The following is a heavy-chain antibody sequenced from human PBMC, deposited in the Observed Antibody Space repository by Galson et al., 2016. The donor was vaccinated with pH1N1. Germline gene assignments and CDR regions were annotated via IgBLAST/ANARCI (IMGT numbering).Heavy chain of an antibody. CDR3: AKDLGRYSEIDY. V-gene: IGHV3-23*01. D-gene: IGHD1-26*01. CDR2: ISGTGDPT. CDR1: GFTFINYA. Sequence: SLRLSCAASGFTFINYAMSWVRQAPGKGLEWVSTISGTGDPTYYADSVKGRFTISRDNSNNTVYLRMNSLRVEDKAVYYCAKDLGRYSEIDYWGQGTLVTVSS. J-gene: IGHJ4*02.